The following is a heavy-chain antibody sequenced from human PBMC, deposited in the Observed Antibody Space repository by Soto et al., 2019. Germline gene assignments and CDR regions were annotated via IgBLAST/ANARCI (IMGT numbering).Heavy chain of an antibody. CDR3: ARAPFMITFGGVIVNGNFDY. Sequence: SETLSLTCTVSGGSISSGGYYWSWIRQHPGKGPEWIGYIYYSGSTYYNPSLKSRVTISVDTSKNQFSLKLSSVTAADTAVYYCARAPFMITFGGVIVNGNFDYWGQGTLVTVSS. V-gene: IGHV4-31*03. CDR1: GGSISSGGYY. J-gene: IGHJ4*02. CDR2: IYYSGST. D-gene: IGHD3-16*02.